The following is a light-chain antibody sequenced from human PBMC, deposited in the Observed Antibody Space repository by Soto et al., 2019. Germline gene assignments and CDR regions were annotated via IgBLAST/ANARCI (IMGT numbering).Light chain of an antibody. CDR2: GAS. V-gene: IGKV3-20*01. CDR3: QQYGTSPRM. J-gene: IGKJ1*01. Sequence: EIVLTQSPGTLSLSPGDTAALSCRASQSVSNNYLAWYQQKPGQAPRPLIYGASSRATGIPDRFSGSASGTDFTLTISRLEPEDFAVYYCQQYGTSPRMFGQGTKVEIK. CDR1: QSVSNNY.